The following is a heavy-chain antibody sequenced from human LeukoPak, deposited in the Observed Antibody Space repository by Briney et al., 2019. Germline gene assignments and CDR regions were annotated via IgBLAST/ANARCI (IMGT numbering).Heavy chain of an antibody. D-gene: IGHD1-1*01. J-gene: IGHJ6*03. CDR2: VSGSGGAT. CDR1: GFTFNNYA. CDR3: AKNRGGTYKYYMDV. V-gene: IGHV3-23*01. Sequence: GGSLRLSCAASGFTFNNYAMSWVRQAPGMGLELLSYVSGSGGATYYAASVKGRFTISRDNSKNTVYLQMGSLRAEDTAVYYCAKNRGGTYKYYMDVWGNGTTVTVSS.